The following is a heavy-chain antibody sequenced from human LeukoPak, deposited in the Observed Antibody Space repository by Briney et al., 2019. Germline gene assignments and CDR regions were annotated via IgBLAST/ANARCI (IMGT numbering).Heavy chain of an antibody. CDR2: IKQDGSEK. J-gene: IGHJ4*02. CDR3: ARLGPGGSGSYYNLPLFDY. V-gene: IGHV3-7*01. D-gene: IGHD3-10*01. CDR1: GFTFSSYW. Sequence: GGSLRLSCAASGFTFSSYWMSWVRQAPGKGLEWVANIKQDGSEKYYVDSVKGRFTISRDNAKNSLYLQMNSLRAEDTAVYYCARLGPGGSGSYYNLPLFDYWGQGTLVTVSS.